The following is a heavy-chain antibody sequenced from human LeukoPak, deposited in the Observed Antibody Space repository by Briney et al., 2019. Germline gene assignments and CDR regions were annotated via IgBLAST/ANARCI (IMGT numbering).Heavy chain of an antibody. CDR3: ARDRRGYYYDGNAFYFDY. J-gene: IGHJ4*02. CDR2: ISNDGTKK. Sequence: PGRSLRLSCAVSGFTFGSYTLPWVRQAPGKGLEWVALISNDGTKKFYADSVKGRFTISRDNSEDTVYLQMNSLRVEDTAVYYCARDRRGYYYDGNAFYFDYWGQGTQVTVST. D-gene: IGHD3-22*01. CDR1: GFTFGSYT. V-gene: IGHV3-30-3*01.